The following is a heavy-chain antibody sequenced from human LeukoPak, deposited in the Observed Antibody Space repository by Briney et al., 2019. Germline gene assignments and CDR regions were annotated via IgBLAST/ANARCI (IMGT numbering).Heavy chain of an antibody. CDR1: GFTFSSYA. CDR3: AKGWDGGYYFYFDY. D-gene: IGHD5-12*01. Sequence: GGSLRLSCAASGFTFSSYAMSWVRQAPGKGLEWVSATSNSGGSTYYADSVKGRFTISRDNSKNTLSLQMNSLRAEDTALYYCAKGWDGGYYFYFDYWGQGTLVTVSS. J-gene: IGHJ4*02. CDR2: TSNSGGST. V-gene: IGHV3-23*01.